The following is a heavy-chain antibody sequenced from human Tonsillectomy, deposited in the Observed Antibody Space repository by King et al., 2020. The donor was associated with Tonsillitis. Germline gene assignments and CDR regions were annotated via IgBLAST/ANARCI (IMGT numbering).Heavy chain of an antibody. CDR1: GFTFSNAW. Sequence: VQLVESGGGLVKPGGSLRLSCAASGFTFSNAWMSWVRQAPGKGLEWVGRIKSKTDGGTTDYAAPVKGRFTISRDDSKNTLYLQINSLKTEDTAVYYFTTEAVEKQSEGRLFDYWGQGTLVTVSS. J-gene: IGHJ4*02. CDR2: IKSKTDGGTT. D-gene: IGHD6-19*01. V-gene: IGHV3-15*01. CDR3: TTEAVEKQSEGRLFDY.